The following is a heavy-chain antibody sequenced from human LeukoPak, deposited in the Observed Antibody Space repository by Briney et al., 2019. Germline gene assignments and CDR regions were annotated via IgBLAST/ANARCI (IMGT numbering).Heavy chain of an antibody. V-gene: IGHV4-4*02. Sequence: SETLSLTCTVSGDSGSRSDWWSWVRQPPGKGLEWIGEIHQFGSPNYNPSLKSRVTLLVDKSSNQFSLKLSSVTAADTAVYYCARRPLLSYYYDSSGYLGSFDYWGQGTLVTVSS. D-gene: IGHD3-22*01. CDR3: ARRPLLSYYYDSSGYLGSFDY. CDR2: IHQFGSP. CDR1: GDSGSRSDW. J-gene: IGHJ4*02.